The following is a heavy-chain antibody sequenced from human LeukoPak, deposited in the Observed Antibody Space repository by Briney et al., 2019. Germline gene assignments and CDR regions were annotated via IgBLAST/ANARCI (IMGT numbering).Heavy chain of an antibody. CDR2: IVVGSGNT. CDR1: GFTFISSA. Sequence: ASVKVSCKASGFTFISSAMQWVRQARGQRLEWIGWIVVGSGNTNYAQKFQERVTITRDMSTSTAYMELSSLRSEDTAVYYCAADYIRSNYYYGMDVWGQGTTVTVSS. V-gene: IGHV1-58*02. CDR3: AADYIRSNYYYGMDV. D-gene: IGHD1-14*01. J-gene: IGHJ6*02.